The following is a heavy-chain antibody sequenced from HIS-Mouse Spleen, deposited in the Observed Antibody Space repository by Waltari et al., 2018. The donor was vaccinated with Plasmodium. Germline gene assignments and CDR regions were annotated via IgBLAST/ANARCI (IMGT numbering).Heavy chain of an antibody. D-gene: IGHD3-3*01. J-gene: IGHJ4*02. Sequence: QVQLQQWGAGLLKPSETLSLTCAVYGGSFSGYSWGWIRQPTGTGLDGIGEINHSRSTNDNPSLKGRVTISVDTSKNQFSLKLSSVTAADTAVYYCARAYYDFWSGYRFDYWGQGTLVTVSS. CDR1: GGSFSGYS. CDR3: ARAYYDFWSGYRFDY. V-gene: IGHV4-34*01. CDR2: INHSRST.